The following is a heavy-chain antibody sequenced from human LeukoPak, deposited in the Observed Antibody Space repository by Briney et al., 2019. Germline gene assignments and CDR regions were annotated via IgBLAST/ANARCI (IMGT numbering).Heavy chain of an antibody. V-gene: IGHV4-61*01. D-gene: IGHD2-15*01. CDR2: IYYSGST. Sequence: SGTLSLTCTVSGGSVSSGSYYWSWIRQPPGKGLEWIGYIYYSGSTNYNPSLKSRVTISVDTSKNQFSLKLSSVTAADTAVYYCARESGGCSGGSCYFGAFDIWGQGTMVTVSS. CDR3: ARESGGCSGGSCYFGAFDI. J-gene: IGHJ3*02. CDR1: GGSVSSGSYY.